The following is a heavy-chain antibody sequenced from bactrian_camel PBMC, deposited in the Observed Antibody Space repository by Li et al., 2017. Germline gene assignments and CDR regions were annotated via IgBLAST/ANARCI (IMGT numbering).Heavy chain of an antibody. V-gene: IGHV3S53*01. CDR1: GYTLPMN. D-gene: IGHD6*01. CDR2: IAKDGKT. Sequence: QLVESGGGSVQAGESLTLSCVASGYTLPMNMGWFRRLPGQEREGVAAIAKDGKTDYADSVKGRATISRDGAKNIIALQINGLKLDDTAIYYCAADDANLQLARWYSHWGQGTQVTVS. J-gene: IGHJ4*01. CDR3: AADDANLQLARWYSH.